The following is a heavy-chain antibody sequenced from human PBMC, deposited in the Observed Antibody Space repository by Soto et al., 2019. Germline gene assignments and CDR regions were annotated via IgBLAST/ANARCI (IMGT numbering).Heavy chain of an antibody. D-gene: IGHD3-3*01. J-gene: IGHJ4*02. CDR1: GGSISSSSYC. CDR2: IYYSGST. V-gene: IGHV4-39*01. CDR3: AMSNVLRFLEWLYFDY. Sequence: SETLSLTCTVSGGSISSSSYCWGWIRQPPGKGLEWIGSIYYSGSTYYNPSLKSRVTISVDTSKNQFSLKLSSVTAADTAVYYCAMSNVLRFLEWLYFDYWGQGTLVTVSS.